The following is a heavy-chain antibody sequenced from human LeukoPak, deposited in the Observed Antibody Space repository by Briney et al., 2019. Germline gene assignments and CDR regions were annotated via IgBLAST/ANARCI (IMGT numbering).Heavy chain of an antibody. V-gene: IGHV4-39*07. Sequence: PSETLSLTCTVSGASIRVSTYYWGWIRQTPGRGLDWIGSMFYSGSTYYNPSLKSRVTIPVDTSKNQFSLKLSSVTAADTAVYYCARLAAAGNAVDYWGQGTLVTVSS. CDR2: MFYSGST. D-gene: IGHD6-13*01. J-gene: IGHJ4*02. CDR1: GASIRVSTYY. CDR3: ARLAAAGNAVDY.